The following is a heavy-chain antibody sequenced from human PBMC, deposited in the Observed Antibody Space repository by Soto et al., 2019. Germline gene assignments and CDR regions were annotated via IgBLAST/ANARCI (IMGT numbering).Heavy chain of an antibody. CDR2: INHSGST. Sequence: PSETLSLTCAVYGGSFSGYYWSWIRQPPGKGLEWIGEINHSGSTNYNPSLKSRVTISVDTSKNQFSLKLSSVTAADTAVYYCARGIYDYIWGSYSPYYFDYWGQGTLVTVSS. V-gene: IGHV4-34*01. D-gene: IGHD3-16*01. CDR1: GGSFSGYY. CDR3: ARGIYDYIWGSYSPYYFDY. J-gene: IGHJ4*02.